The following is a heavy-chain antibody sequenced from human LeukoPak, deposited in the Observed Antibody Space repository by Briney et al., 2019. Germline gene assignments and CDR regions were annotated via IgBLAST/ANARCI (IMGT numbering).Heavy chain of an antibody. V-gene: IGHV4-59*12. CDR1: GGSISSYY. D-gene: IGHD6-13*01. CDR3: ARGYSSNWYWFDP. CDR2: ISYSGST. J-gene: IGHJ5*02. Sequence: SETLSLTCTVSGGSISSYYWSWIRQPPGKGLEWIGHISYSGSTNYNPSLKSRVTMSLDTSKSQFSLKLSSVTAADTAVYYCARGYSSNWYWFDPWGQGTLVTVSS.